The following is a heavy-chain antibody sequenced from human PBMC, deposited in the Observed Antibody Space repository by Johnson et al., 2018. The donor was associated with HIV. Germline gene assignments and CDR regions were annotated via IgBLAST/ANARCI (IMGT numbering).Heavy chain of an antibody. CDR1: GFTFSTYA. Sequence: QVLLVESGGGLVQPGGSLRLSCAASGFTFSTYAMHWVRQAPGKGLEWVTIISYDGINKYYADSVKGRFTISRDNSKDTLYLQMHSLRPEDTALYYCARDPPYGGNPSAVDVWGQGTMVTVSS. CDR3: ARDPPYGGNPSAVDV. CDR2: ISYDGINK. D-gene: IGHD4-23*01. V-gene: IGHV3-30-3*01. J-gene: IGHJ3*01.